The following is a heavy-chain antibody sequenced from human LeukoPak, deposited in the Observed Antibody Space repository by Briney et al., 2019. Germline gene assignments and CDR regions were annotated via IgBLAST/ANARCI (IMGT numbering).Heavy chain of an antibody. D-gene: IGHD4-11*01. CDR3: AGTTVTTWYWFDP. CDR2: IIPILGIA. Sequence: GASEKVSCKASGGTFSSYTISWVRQAPGQGLEWVGRIIPILGIANYAQKFQGRVTITADKSTSTAYMELSSLRSEDTAVYYCAGTTVTTWYWFDPWGQGTLVTVSS. V-gene: IGHV1-69*02. CDR1: GGTFSSYT. J-gene: IGHJ5*02.